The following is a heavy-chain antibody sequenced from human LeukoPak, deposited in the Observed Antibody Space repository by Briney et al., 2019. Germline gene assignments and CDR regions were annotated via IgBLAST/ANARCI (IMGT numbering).Heavy chain of an antibody. J-gene: IGHJ4*02. V-gene: IGHV3-21*03. Sequence: GGSLRLSCAASGFTFSSYAMSWVRQAPGKGLEWVSSISSSSSYIYYADSVKGRFTISRDNAKNSLYLQMNSLKTEDTAVYYCTTEKLYDILTGYYIDYFDYWGQGTLVTVSS. CDR3: TTEKLYDILTGYYIDYFDY. CDR1: GFTFSSYA. CDR2: ISSSSSYI. D-gene: IGHD3-9*01.